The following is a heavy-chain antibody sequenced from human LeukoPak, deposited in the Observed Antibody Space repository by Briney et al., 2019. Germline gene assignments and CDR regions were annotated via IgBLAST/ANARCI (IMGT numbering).Heavy chain of an antibody. CDR2: IYYSGST. D-gene: IGHD3-10*01. V-gene: IGHV4-59*08. CDR1: GGSISSYY. CDR3: ARQRVRGVPDY. J-gene: IGHJ4*02. Sequence: TSETLSLTCTVSGGSISSYYWSWIRQPPGKGLEWIGYIYYSGSTNYNPSLKSRVTISVDTSKNQFSLKLSSVTAADTAVYYCARQRVRGVPDYWGQGTLVTVSS.